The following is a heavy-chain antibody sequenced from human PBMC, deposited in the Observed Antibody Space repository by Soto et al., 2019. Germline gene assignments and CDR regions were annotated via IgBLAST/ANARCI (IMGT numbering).Heavy chain of an antibody. CDR2: IYPSVSS. D-gene: IGHD1-1*01. CDR3: AREKVGTTFFDN. J-gene: IGHJ4*01. V-gene: IGHV4-38-2*02. CDR1: GFASSRGYY. Sequence: SETLALTCSVSGFASSRGYYWCWVRQPPGKGLEWIGSIYPSVSSYHNPSLATRLRLSIDTSKNQFTLNLTSVTAADTALYFCAREKVGTTFFDNWGHGIQVTVSS.